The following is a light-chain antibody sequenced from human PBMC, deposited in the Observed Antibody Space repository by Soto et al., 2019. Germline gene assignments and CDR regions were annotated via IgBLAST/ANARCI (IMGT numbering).Light chain of an antibody. J-gene: IGLJ1*01. V-gene: IGLV2-14*01. Sequence: QSVLTQPASVSGSPGQSIAISCTGTSSDVGAYNYVSWYQQPPGKAPKLMIYDVSNRPSGVSDRFSGSKSGNTASLTISGLQTEDEADCYCKSYTTTSTYVFGTGTKVTVL. CDR1: SSDVGAYNY. CDR2: DVS. CDR3: KSYTTTSTYV.